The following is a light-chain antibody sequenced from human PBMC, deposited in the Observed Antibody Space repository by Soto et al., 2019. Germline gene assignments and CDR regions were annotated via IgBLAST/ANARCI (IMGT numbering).Light chain of an antibody. CDR2: GGS. Sequence: EIGLTQSPGTLSLSPGERATLSCRASQSVSSSDLAWYEQKPGQAPRLLIYGGSDRATGIHDRFSGSGSVTDFSLTISRLEPEDFALYYCEQYGSSPSFTFGAGPVVVIK. CDR1: QSVSSSD. CDR3: EQYGSSPSFT. J-gene: IGKJ3*01. V-gene: IGKV3-20*01.